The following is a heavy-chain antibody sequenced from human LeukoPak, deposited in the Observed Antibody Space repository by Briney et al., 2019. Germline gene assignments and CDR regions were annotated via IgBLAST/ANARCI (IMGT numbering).Heavy chain of an antibody. Sequence: TGGSLRLSCAASGFTFSRYWMSWVRQAPGKGLEWVSAISGSGGSTYYADSVKGRFTISRDNSKNTLYLQMNSLRAEDTAVYFCAKGFVEESLFDYWGQGTLVTVSS. CDR3: AKGFVEESLFDY. D-gene: IGHD2-15*01. J-gene: IGHJ4*02. CDR2: ISGSGGST. V-gene: IGHV3-23*01. CDR1: GFTFSRYW.